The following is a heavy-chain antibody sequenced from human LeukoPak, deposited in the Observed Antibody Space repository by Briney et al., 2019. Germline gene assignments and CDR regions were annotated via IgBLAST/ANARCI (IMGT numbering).Heavy chain of an antibody. CDR3: ARGDPGGNPSCYYYYYMDV. CDR2: IIPIFGTA. CDR1: GGTFSSYA. Sequence: GASVKVSCKASGGTFSSYAISWVRQAPGQGLEWMGGIIPIFGTANYAQKFQGRVTITTDESTSTAYMELSSLRSEDTAVYYCARGDPGGNPSCYYYYYMDVWGKGTTVTVSS. D-gene: IGHD4-23*01. J-gene: IGHJ6*03. V-gene: IGHV1-69*05.